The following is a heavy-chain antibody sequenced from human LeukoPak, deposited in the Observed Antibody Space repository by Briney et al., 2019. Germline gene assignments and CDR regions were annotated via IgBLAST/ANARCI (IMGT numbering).Heavy chain of an antibody. J-gene: IGHJ4*02. CDR2: IYYSGST. CDR3: ARDPLSSSSFDL. Sequence: SETLSLTCTVSGGSISSGSYYWGWIRQPPGKGLEWIGSIYYSGSTYYKPSLKSRVTISLDTSKNQFSLKLSSVTAADTAVYYCARDPLSSSSFDLWGQGTLVTVSS. D-gene: IGHD6-13*01. CDR1: GGSISSGSYY. V-gene: IGHV4-39*02.